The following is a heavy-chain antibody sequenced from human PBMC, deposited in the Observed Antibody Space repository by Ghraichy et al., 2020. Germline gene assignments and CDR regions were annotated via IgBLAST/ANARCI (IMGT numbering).Heavy chain of an antibody. V-gene: IGHV3-64D*09. CDR3: VKGPCSGGKCYVDH. J-gene: IGHJ4*02. CDR1: GFTFNDYT. D-gene: IGHD2-15*01. CDR2: ISSFGGGI. Sequence: GGSLRLSCSASGFTFNDYTMHWVRQAPGKGLEYVSAISSFGGGIYYVDSVRGRFTISRDSSKNTLYLQMSSLRGEDTAVYYCVKGPCSGGKCYVDHWGQGTLVTVSS.